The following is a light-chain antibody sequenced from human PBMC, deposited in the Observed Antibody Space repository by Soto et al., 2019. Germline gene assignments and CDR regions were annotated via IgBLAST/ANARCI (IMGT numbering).Light chain of an antibody. V-gene: IGKV3-20*01. CDR1: QSVNSSY. CDR3: QQCGSSS. CDR2: GAS. Sequence: EIVLTQSPGILSLSPGERATLSCRASQSVNSSYLAWYQQKPGQAPRLLIYGASSRATGIPDRFSGSGSGTDLTLTISRLEPEDFAVYDCQQCGSSSFGPGTKVDIK. J-gene: IGKJ3*01.